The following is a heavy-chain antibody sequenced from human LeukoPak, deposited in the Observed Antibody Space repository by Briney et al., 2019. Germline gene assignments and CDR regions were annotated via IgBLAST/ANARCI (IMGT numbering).Heavy chain of an antibody. CDR2: IGDDGSNK. D-gene: IGHD3-10*01. Sequence: PGGSLRLSCAASGFTFSNYAMHWVRQAPGKGLEWVAVIGDDGSNKYYVDSVKGRFTISRDNSNNTVYLQMNSLRAEDTAVYYCAKDGGLLWFGESFYGMDVWGQGTTVTVSS. CDR3: AKDGGLLWFGESFYGMDV. J-gene: IGHJ6*02. V-gene: IGHV3-30*04. CDR1: GFTFSNYA.